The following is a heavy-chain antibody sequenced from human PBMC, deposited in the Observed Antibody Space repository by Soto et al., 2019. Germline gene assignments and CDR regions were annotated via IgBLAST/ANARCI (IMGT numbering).Heavy chain of an antibody. CDR2: ISYGGTT. Sequence: QVQLQDSGPGLVKPSQTLSLTCTVSGGSMNSGGYCWSWIRQHPGEGLEWIGCISYGGTTSYNPSLKSRVIISVDTSKNQFSLKLTSVTAADTAVYYCSRGLLVWGQGTLITVSS. CDR3: SRGLLV. CDR1: GGSMNSGGYC. D-gene: IGHD2-15*01. V-gene: IGHV4-31*03. J-gene: IGHJ4*02.